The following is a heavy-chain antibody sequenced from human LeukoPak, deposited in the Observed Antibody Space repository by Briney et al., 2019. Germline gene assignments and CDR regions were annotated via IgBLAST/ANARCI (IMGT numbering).Heavy chain of an antibody. CDR1: GFTFSSYG. J-gene: IGHJ4*02. Sequence: GGSLRLSCAASGFTFSSYGTHWVRQAPGKGLEWVAFIRYDGSNKYYADSVKGRFTISRDNSKNTLYLQMNSLRAEDTAVYYCAKDQIAAFDYWGQGTLVTVSS. CDR3: AKDQIAAFDY. V-gene: IGHV3-30*02. CDR2: IRYDGSNK. D-gene: IGHD6-6*01.